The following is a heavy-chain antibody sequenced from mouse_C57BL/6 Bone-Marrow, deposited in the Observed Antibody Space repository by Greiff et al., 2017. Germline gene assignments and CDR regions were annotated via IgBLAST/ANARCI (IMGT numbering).Heavy chain of an antibody. J-gene: IGHJ4*01. CDR3: ARWDDFYAMDY. CDR1: GFTFTDYY. Sequence: EVMLVESGGGLVQPGGSLSLSCAASGFTFTDYYMSWVRQPPGKALEWLGFIRKKANGYTTEYSASVKGRFTISRDNSQSILYLQMNALRAEDSATYYCARWDDFYAMDYWGQGTSVTVSS. V-gene: IGHV7-3*01. CDR2: IRKKANGYTT.